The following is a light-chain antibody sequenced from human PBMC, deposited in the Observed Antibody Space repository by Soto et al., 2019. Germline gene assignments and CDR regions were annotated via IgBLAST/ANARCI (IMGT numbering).Light chain of an antibody. CDR1: QSISNS. J-gene: IGKJ4*01. Sequence: IVVTQSPATLSLSPGERATLSCKASQSISNSLGWFQQKPGQAPRLLIDDASNRATGIPARFTGSGSGSDFTLTISSLEPEDFGVYYCRQRYNWPLTFGGGTKVEIK. CDR3: RQRYNWPLT. CDR2: DAS. V-gene: IGKV3-11*01.